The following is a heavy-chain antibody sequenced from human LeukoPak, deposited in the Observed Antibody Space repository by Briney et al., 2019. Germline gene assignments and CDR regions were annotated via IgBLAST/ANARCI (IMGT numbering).Heavy chain of an antibody. CDR1: GGSITPYY. Sequence: PSETLSLTCTVSGGSITPYYWNWIRQPAGKGLEWIGRIYSSGSTNYNPSLKSRVTMSGDTSKNHFSLKLSSVTAADTAVYYCARGSSAAGGNFEYWGQGTLVTVSS. V-gene: IGHV4-4*07. CDR3: ARGSSAAGGNFEY. CDR2: IYSSGST. J-gene: IGHJ4*02. D-gene: IGHD6-13*01.